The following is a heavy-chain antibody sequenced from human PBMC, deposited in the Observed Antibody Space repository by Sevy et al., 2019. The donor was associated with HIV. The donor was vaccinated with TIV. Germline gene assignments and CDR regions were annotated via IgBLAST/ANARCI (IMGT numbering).Heavy chain of an antibody. CDR1: GFTFSSYW. D-gene: IGHD3-10*01. CDR2: ISSSSSYT. Sequence: GWSLRLSCAASSGFTFSSYWMSWIRQAPGKGLEWVSYISSSSSYTNYADSVKGRFTISRDNAKNSLYLQMNSLRAEDTAVYYCARDMDRWGQGTLVTVSS. CDR3: ARDMDR. V-gene: IGHV3-11*06. J-gene: IGHJ4*02.